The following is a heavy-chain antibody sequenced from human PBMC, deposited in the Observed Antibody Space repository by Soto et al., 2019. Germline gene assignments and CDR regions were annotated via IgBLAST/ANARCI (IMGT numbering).Heavy chain of an antibody. CDR2: IYYSGST. CDR3: ARGFTVTTPYYFDY. Sequence: QVQLRESGPGLVKPSETLSLTCTVSGGSISSYYWSWIRQPPGKGLEWIGYIYYSGSTNYNPSLKSRVTISVDTSKNQFSLKLSSVTAADTAVYYCARGFTVTTPYYFDYWGQGTLVTVSS. V-gene: IGHV4-59*01. D-gene: IGHD4-17*01. CDR1: GGSISSYY. J-gene: IGHJ4*02.